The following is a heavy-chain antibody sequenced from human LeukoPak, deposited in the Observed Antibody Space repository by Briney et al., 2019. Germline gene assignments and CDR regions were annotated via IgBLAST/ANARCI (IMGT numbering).Heavy chain of an antibody. Sequence: KSSETLSLTCTVSGGSISGYFWSWIRQPPGKGLKWIGYIYYSGSTNYNPSLKSRVTISVDTSKNQFSLNLSSVTAADTAVYYCARTGSWYYYFDQWGQGTLVTVSS. CDR3: ARTGSWYYYFDQ. CDR1: GGSISGYF. CDR2: IYYSGST. V-gene: IGHV4-59*01. J-gene: IGHJ4*02. D-gene: IGHD6-13*01.